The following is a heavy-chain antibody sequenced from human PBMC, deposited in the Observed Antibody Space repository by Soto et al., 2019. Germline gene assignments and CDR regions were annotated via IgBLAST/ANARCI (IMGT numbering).Heavy chain of an antibody. Sequence: GGSLRLSCAASGFTFSSYAMSWVRQAPGKGLEWVSAISGSGGSTYYADSVKGRFTISRDNSKNTLYLQMNSLRAEDTAVYYCAKGPYDSSGYYYDFGAHFDYWGQGTLVTVSS. J-gene: IGHJ4*02. CDR2: ISGSGGST. CDR1: GFTFSSYA. V-gene: IGHV3-23*01. D-gene: IGHD3-22*01. CDR3: AKGPYDSSGYYYDFGAHFDY.